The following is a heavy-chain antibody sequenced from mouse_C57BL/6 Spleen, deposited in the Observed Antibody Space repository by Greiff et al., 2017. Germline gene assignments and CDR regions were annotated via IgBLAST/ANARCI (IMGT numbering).Heavy chain of an antibody. V-gene: IGHV1-50*01. J-gene: IGHJ1*03. D-gene: IGHD1-1*01. Sequence: QVQLQQSGAELVKPGASVKLSCKASGYTFTSYWMQWVKQRPGQGLEWIGEIDPSDSYTNYNQKFKGKATLTVDTSSSTAYMQLSSLTSEDSAVYYCASPYYYGRRYFDVWGTGTTVTVSS. CDR2: IDPSDSYT. CDR3: ASPYYYGRRYFDV. CDR1: GYTFTSYW.